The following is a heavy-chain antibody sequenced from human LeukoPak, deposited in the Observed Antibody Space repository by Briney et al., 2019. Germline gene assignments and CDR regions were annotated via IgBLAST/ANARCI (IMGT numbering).Heavy chain of an antibody. J-gene: IGHJ3*02. CDR3: AKDGSSGFPGGAFDI. V-gene: IGHV3-23*01. D-gene: IGHD6-19*01. CDR2: ISGSGGST. Sequence: GGSLRLSCAASGFTFSSYAMSWVRQAPRKGLEWGSAISGSGGSTYYADSVKGRFTISRDNSKNTLYLQMNSLRAEDTAVYYCAKDGSSGFPGGAFDIWGQGTMVTVSS. CDR1: GFTFSSYA.